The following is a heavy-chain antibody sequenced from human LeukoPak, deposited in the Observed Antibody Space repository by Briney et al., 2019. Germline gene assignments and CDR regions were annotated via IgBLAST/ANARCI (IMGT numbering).Heavy chain of an antibody. CDR1: GASISSSIYY. Sequence: KPSETLSLSCTVSGASISSSIYYWGWIRQPPGEGLEWIGSIYYSGSTYYNPSLKSRITISVDTSKNQFALNLRSATAAATVVYYCAGMNCGAYYFDYWGQGTLVTVSS. J-gene: IGHJ4*02. CDR2: IYYSGST. D-gene: IGHD1-1*01. V-gene: IGHV4-39*01. CDR3: AGMNCGAYYFDY.